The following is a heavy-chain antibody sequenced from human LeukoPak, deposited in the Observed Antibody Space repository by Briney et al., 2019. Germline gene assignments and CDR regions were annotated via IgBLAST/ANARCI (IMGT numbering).Heavy chain of an antibody. Sequence: QRGGSMRLSCEASTFSSSTYAMSWVRQAAGGVLGWVSAISGSCGSAYYENSVQGRFTIYRDNSKNTLYLQMNSLRAEDTAVYYCAKDVRYFDWSLFYYFDYWGQGTLVTVSS. CDR3: AKDVRYFDWSLFYYFDY. D-gene: IGHD3-9*01. CDR2: ISGSCGSA. CDR1: TFSSSTYA. J-gene: IGHJ4*02. V-gene: IGHV3-23*01.